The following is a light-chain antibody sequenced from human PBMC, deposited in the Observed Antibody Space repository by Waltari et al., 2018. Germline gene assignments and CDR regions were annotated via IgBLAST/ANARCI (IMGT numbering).Light chain of an antibody. J-gene: IGLJ2*01. V-gene: IGLV3-19*01. CDR1: SLSLYY. CDR3: HSRDVGDVGGT. Sequence: TQDPAVSVAVGQTVSLTCQGDSLSLYYSRRYQHRQGQGPILHMFDKNSRPSGFPDRFSASSSDNTASLTIAGAQAEDEAYDYCHSRDVGDVGGTFGGGTKLTVL. CDR2: DKN.